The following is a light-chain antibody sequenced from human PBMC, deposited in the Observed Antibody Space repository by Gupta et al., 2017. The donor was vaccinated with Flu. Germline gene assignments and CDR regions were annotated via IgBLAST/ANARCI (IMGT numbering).Light chain of an antibody. V-gene: IGKV3-20*01. CDR1: QSVSSSY. J-gene: IGKJ1*01. Sequence: IVLTQSPGTLSLSPGERATLSCRASQSVSSSYLAWYQQKPGQAPRLLIYGASSRATGIPDRFSGSGPGTDFTLTISRLEPEDVAVYYCQQYGSTPTTFGQGTKVEI. CDR3: QQYGSTPTT. CDR2: GAS.